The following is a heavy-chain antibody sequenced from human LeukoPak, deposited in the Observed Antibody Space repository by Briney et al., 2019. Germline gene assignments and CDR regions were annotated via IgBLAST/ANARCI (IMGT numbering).Heavy chain of an antibody. J-gene: IGHJ4*02. V-gene: IGHV1-2*02. D-gene: IGHD3-9*01. CDR2: INPNSGGT. CDR1: GYTFTGYY. Sequence: ASVKVSCKASGYTFTGYYMHWVRQAPGQGHEWMGWINPNSGGTNYAQKFQGRVTMTRDTSISTAYMELSRLRSDDTAVYYCARATSARALYYGILTGSPDYWGQGTLVTVSS. CDR3: ARATSARALYYGILTGSPDY.